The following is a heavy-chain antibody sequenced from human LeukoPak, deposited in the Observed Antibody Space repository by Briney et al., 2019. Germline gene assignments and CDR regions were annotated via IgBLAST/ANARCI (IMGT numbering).Heavy chain of an antibody. CDR3: ARHVSAAGTDWFDP. V-gene: IGHV4-39*01. CDR1: GRSINSSSYF. D-gene: IGHD6-13*01. CDR2: IYYCGST. J-gene: IGHJ5*02. Sequence: SEPLSLTCTVSGRSINSSSYFWGWIRQPPGMGVEWFGRIYYCGSTYYHPSLKSRVPISVDSSKKQFSLTLSSVTAADTAVYYCARHVSAAGTDWFDPWGQGTLVTVSS.